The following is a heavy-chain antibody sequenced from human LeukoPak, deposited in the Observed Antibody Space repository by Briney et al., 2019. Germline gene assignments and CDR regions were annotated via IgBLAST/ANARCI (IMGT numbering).Heavy chain of an antibody. J-gene: IGHJ4*02. CDR2: INSGGNT. Sequence: PGGSLRLSCAASGFTVSSNYMTWVRQAPGKGLEWVSFINSGGNTYYADSVKGRFTISRDKLKNTLYLQMNSLRAEDTAVYYCVTTDYDILTGYSPHWGQGTLVTVSS. V-gene: IGHV3-53*01. CDR3: VTTDYDILTGYSPH. D-gene: IGHD3-9*01. CDR1: GFTVSSNY.